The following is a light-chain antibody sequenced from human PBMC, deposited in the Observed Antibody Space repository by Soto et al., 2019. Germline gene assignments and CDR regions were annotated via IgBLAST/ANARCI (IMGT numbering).Light chain of an antibody. V-gene: IGKV3D-15*01. CDR3: LQDNDWHLST. Sequence: EIWLTQSPATLSSFPGERATLSCWASQYINTRLAWYQHRPGQAPRLLIYQTSIRAAGIPARFSASGSGTEFTLTISSLKSADSGIYYCLQDNDWHLSTFGQGTRLEIK. J-gene: IGKJ5*01. CDR1: QYINTR. CDR2: QTS.